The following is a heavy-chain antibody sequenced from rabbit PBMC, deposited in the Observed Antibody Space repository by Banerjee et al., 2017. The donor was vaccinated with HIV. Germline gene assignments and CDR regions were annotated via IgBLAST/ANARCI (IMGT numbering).Heavy chain of an antibody. CDR3: ARAYDGSTYYFNL. D-gene: IGHD4-2*01. V-gene: IGHV1S45*01. J-gene: IGHJ4*01. CDR2: IYAGSSGST. CDR1: GFSFSSSYW. Sequence: QEQLVESGGDLVKPGASLTLTCTASGFSFSSSYWICWVRQAPGKGLEWIACIYAGSSGSTYYASWAKGRFTISKTSSTSVTLQMTSLTAADTATYFCARAYDGSTYYFNLWGPGTLVTVS.